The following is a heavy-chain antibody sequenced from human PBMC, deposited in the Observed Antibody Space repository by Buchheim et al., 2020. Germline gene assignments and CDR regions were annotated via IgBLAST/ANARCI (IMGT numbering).Heavy chain of an antibody. CDR2: ISYDGSNK. CDR1: GFTFSSYG. J-gene: IGHJ3*02. V-gene: IGHV3-30*18. Sequence: QVQLVESGGGVVQPGRSLRLSCAASGFTFSSYGMHWVRQAPGKGLEWVAVISYDGSNKYYADSVKGRFTISRDNSKNTLYLQMNSLRAEDTAVYYCAKDLCSGGSCYAFDIWGQGT. CDR3: AKDLCSGGSCYAFDI. D-gene: IGHD2-15*01.